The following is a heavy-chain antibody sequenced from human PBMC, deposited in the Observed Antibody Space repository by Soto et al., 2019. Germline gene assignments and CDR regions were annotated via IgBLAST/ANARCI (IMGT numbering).Heavy chain of an antibody. CDR3: AKDHGSGTYYLYYFAY. Sequence: SLRLSCAASGFNFPDYRMNWVRQAAGKGLEWVASISSGSHYIYYADSVRGRFTISRDNAGDSLYLQMNSLRAEDTAIYYCAKDHGSGTYYLYYFAYWGQATLVTVSS. CDR1: GFNFPDYR. D-gene: IGHD3-10*01. J-gene: IGHJ4*02. CDR2: ISSGSHYI. V-gene: IGHV3-21*04.